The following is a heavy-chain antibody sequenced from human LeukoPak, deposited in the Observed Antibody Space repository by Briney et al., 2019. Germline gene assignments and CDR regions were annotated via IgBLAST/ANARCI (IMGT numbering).Heavy chain of an antibody. D-gene: IGHD2-21*02. J-gene: IGHJ4*02. CDR2: IIPIFGTA. CDR3: ARQADPRYCVGDCYYFDY. CDR1: GGTFSSYA. V-gene: IGHV1-69*05. Sequence: ASVKVSCKASGGTFSSYAISWVRQAPGQGLEWMGRIIPIFGTANYAQKFQGRVTITTDESTSTAYMELSSLRSEDTSVYYCARQADPRYCVGDCYYFDYWGQGTLVTVSS.